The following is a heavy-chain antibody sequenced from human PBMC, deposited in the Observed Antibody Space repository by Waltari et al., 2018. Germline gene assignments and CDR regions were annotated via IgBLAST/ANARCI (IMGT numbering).Heavy chain of an antibody. CDR2: INHSGST. CDR1: GGSFSGYY. Sequence: QVQLQQWGAGLLKPSETLSLTCAVYGGSFSGYYWSWIRQPPGKGLEWIGEINHSGSTHYNPALKRRVTISVDTSKNQFSLKLSSVTAADTAVYYCARGLNYGSGRGYYYYMDVWGKGTTVTISS. J-gene: IGHJ6*03. D-gene: IGHD3-10*01. CDR3: ARGLNYGSGRGYYYYMDV. V-gene: IGHV4-34*01.